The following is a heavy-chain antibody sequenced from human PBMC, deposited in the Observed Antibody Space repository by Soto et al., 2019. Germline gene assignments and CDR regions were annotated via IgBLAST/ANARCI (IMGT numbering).Heavy chain of an antibody. CDR1: GGSISSGGYY. CDR2: IYYSGST. Sequence: QVQLQESGPGLVKPSQTLSLTCTVSGGSISSGGYYWSLIRQHPGKGLEWIGYIYYSGSTYYNPSLKSRVTISVDTSKNQFSLKLSSVTAADTAVYYCARQGYCISTSCYGRVGWFDPWGQGTLVTVSS. V-gene: IGHV4-31*03. CDR3: ARQGYCISTSCYGRVGWFDP. J-gene: IGHJ5*02. D-gene: IGHD2-2*01.